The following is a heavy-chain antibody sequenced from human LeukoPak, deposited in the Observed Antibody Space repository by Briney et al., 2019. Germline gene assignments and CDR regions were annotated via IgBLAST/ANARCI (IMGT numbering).Heavy chain of an antibody. CDR2: INHSGST. V-gene: IGHV4-34*01. J-gene: IGHJ4*02. D-gene: IGHD1-26*01. CDR1: GGSFSGYY. Sequence: PSETLSLTCAVYGGSFSGYYWSWIRQPPGKGLEWIGEINHSGSTNYNPSLKSRVTISVDTSKNQFSLKLSSVTAADTAVYYCARAGRVGAYSVWGQGTLVTVSS. CDR3: ARAGRVGAYSV.